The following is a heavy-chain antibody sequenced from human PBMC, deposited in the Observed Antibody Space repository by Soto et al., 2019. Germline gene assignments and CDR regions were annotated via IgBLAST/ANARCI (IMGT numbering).Heavy chain of an antibody. CDR3: ARADGYSGYDPLDY. Sequence: QVQLQQWGAGLLKPSETLSLTCAVYGGSFSGYYWSWIRQPPGKGLEWIGEINHSGSTNYNPSLKSPDTISVDTSKTQFSLKLSSVTAADTAVYYCARADGYSGYDPLDYWGQGTLVTVSS. V-gene: IGHV4-34*01. CDR1: GGSFSGYY. CDR2: INHSGST. J-gene: IGHJ4*02. D-gene: IGHD5-12*01.